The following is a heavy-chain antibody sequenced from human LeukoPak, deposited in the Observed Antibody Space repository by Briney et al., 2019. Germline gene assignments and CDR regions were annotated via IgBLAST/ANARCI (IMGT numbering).Heavy chain of an antibody. V-gene: IGHV4-34*01. Sequence: SETLSLTCAVYGGSFSGYYWSWIRQPPGKGLEWIGEINHSGSTNYNPSLKSRVTISVDTSKNQFSLKLSSVTAADTAVYYCARGRIAVAGSRYYYYYMDVWGKGTTVTVSS. CDR2: INHSGST. D-gene: IGHD6-19*01. J-gene: IGHJ6*03. CDR1: GGSFSGYY. CDR3: ARGRIAVAGSRYYYYYMDV.